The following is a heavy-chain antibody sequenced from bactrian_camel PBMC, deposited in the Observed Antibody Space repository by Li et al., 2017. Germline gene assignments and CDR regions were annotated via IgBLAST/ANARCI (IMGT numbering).Heavy chain of an antibody. Sequence: HVQLVESGGGSAQAGGSLSVSCSVTENEYTTCGMTWYRQGPGSERDLVSRISRDGTTTYTDSVKGRFTISQDNGKNNFILEMNSLKTDDTAVYYCVKDPQLRRPHERREDVADCLITAASGDIADWATGTQVTVS. V-gene: IGHV3S53*01. CDR2: ISRDGTT. J-gene: IGHJ4*01. D-gene: IGHD1*01. CDR1: ENEYTTCG.